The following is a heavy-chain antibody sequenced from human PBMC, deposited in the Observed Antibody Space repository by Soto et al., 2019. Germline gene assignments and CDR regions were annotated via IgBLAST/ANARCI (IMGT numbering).Heavy chain of an antibody. CDR3: ARERPDGARLDP. J-gene: IGHJ5*02. D-gene: IGHD6-6*01. Sequence: QVQLQESGPGLVKPSQTLSLTWTVSGGPISSGDYYWSWIRQPPGKGLEWIGYIYHSGSTYYNPSLKSRVTISVDTSKNQFPLKLSSVTAADTAVYYCARERPDGARLDPWGQGTLVTVSS. CDR1: GGPISSGDYY. V-gene: IGHV4-30-4*01. CDR2: IYHSGST.